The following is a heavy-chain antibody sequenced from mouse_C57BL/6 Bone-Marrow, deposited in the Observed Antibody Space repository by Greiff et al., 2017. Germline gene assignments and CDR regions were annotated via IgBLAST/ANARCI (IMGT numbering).Heavy chain of an antibody. Sequence: VQLQQSGAELAKPGASVKLSCKASGYTFTSYWMHWVKQRPGQGLEWIGYINPSSGYTKYNQKFKDKATLTADKSSSPAYMQLSSLTYGDSAVYYCERDGYYDDYAMDYWGQGTSATVSS. CDR2: INPSSGYT. CDR3: ERDGYYDDYAMDY. J-gene: IGHJ4*01. D-gene: IGHD2-4*01. V-gene: IGHV1-7*01. CDR1: GYTFTSYW.